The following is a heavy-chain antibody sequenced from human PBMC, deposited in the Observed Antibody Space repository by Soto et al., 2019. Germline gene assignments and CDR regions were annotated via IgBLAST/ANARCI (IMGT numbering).Heavy chain of an antibody. Sequence: SETLSVTCTVSGGSISSGGYYWSWISQHPGKGLEWIGYIYYSGSTYYNPSLKSRVTISVDTSKNQVSLKLSSVTGADTAVYYCARGVNTRIGVVTNKGRYLDLWGGGALVTVSS. J-gene: IGHJ2*01. CDR2: IYYSGST. CDR1: GGSISSGGYY. V-gene: IGHV4-31*03. CDR3: ARGVNTRIGVVTNKGRYLDL. D-gene: IGHD3-22*01.